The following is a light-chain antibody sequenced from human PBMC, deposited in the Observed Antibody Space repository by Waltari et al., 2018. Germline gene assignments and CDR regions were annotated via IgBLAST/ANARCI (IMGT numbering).Light chain of an antibody. CDR2: AAS. J-gene: IGKJ1*01. CDR1: QGINNY. Sequence: DIQMTQSPSSVSASVGDRVIITCRASQGINNYLAWYQQKPGEAPNLLIYAASVLQTGVPSRFSGTGSGTDFTLTINNLQPEDFATYLCQQGNSFPPTFGQGTQVDVK. CDR3: QQGNSFPPT. V-gene: IGKV1-12*01.